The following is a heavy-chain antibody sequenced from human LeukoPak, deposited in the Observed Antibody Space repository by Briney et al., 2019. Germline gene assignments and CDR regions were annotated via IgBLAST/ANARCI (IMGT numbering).Heavy chain of an antibody. V-gene: IGHV3-11*06. J-gene: IGHJ6*02. CDR3: ARVGSLNYYDSSGYYSPYGMDV. CDR1: GLTFSDYY. D-gene: IGHD3-22*01. CDR2: ISSSSSYT. Sequence: QVQLVESGGGLVKPGGSLRLSCAASGLTFSDYYMSWIRQAPGKGLQWVSYISSSSSYTNYADSVKGRFTISRDNAKNSLYLQMNSLRAEDTAVYYCARVGSLNYYDSSGYYSPYGMDVWGQGTTVTVSS.